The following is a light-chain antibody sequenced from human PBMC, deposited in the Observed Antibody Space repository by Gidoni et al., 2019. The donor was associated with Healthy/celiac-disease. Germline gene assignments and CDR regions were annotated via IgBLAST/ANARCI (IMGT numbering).Light chain of an antibody. CDR3: AAWDDSLSGVV. CDR1: GSNIGSNY. V-gene: IGLV1-47*02. Sequence: QSVLPQPPSASGTPGQGVSISCSGSGSNIGSNYVYWYQQLPGPAPKLLIYSNDQRPSGVPDRFSGSRSGTSATLAISGLRSEDEADYYCAAWDDSLSGVVFGGGTKLTVL. CDR2: SND. J-gene: IGLJ2*01.